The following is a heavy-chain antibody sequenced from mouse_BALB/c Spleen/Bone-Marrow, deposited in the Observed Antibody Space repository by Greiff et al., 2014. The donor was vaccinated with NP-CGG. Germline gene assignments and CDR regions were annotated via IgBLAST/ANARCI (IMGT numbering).Heavy chain of an antibody. CDR3: VRGNYGNYVDYFDF. J-gene: IGHJ2*01. CDR1: GFTFSNYG. CDR2: INGNGGST. Sequence: EVKLAESGGCLLQPGGSLKLSCAASGFTFSNYGMSWVRQPPNNRLEFVSTINGNGGSTYYPDSVKGRFTISRDTAKNTLYLQMSSLKSEETAMYYCVRGNYGNYVDYFDFWGQGTTLTVSS. V-gene: IGHV5-6-3*01. D-gene: IGHD2-1*01.